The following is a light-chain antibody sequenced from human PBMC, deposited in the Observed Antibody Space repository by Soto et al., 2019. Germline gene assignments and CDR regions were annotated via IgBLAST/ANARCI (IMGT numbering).Light chain of an antibody. CDR2: AAS. V-gene: IGKV1-39*01. CDR1: QSIGYY. Sequence: DIQMTQSPSSLSASVGDRVTITCRASQSIGYYLNWYQQKPGTDPKLLIYAASSLQSGVPSRFSGSGSGTDFTLTISSLQPEDFATYYCQQSYSTPQNTFGQGTKLEIK. J-gene: IGKJ2*01. CDR3: QQSYSTPQNT.